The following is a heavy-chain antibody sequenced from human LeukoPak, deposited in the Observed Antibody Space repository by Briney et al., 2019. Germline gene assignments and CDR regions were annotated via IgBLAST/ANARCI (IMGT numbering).Heavy chain of an antibody. CDR1: GFAFSGYG. J-gene: IGHJ6*02. Sequence: GGSLRLSCAASGFAFSGYGMHWVRQAPGKGLEWVALISYDGNNKYYADSVKGRFTTSRDNSKNTLYLQMNSLRPEDTAVYYCAKYSSSSNYYYGMDVWGQGTTVTVSS. CDR2: ISYDGNNK. D-gene: IGHD6-6*01. V-gene: IGHV3-30*18. CDR3: AKYSSSSNYYYGMDV.